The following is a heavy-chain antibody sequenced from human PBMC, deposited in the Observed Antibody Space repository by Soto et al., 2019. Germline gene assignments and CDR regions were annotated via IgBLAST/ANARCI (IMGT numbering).Heavy chain of an antibody. V-gene: IGHV4-59*01. D-gene: IGHD4-17*01. J-gene: IGHJ4*02. CDR2: IYYSGST. CDR1: GSSISSYY. CDR3: SRVGGYYGDYPNFDY. Sequence: SETLSLTCSVSGSSISSYYWSWIRQPPGKGLEWIGNIYYSGSTNYNPSLKSRVIISVASSKNQFSLRLNSVAAADTAVYYCSRVGGYYGDYPNFDYWGQGALVTVSS.